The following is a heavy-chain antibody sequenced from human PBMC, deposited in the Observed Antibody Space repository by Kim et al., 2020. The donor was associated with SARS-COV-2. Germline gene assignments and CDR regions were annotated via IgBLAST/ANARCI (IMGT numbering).Heavy chain of an antibody. V-gene: IGHV3-7*01. J-gene: IGHJ4*02. Sequence: YSVDSVKGRCTISRDNTKNSLYLQMNSLSAEDTAVYYCASSHRAIHLFDYWGQGTLVTVSS. CDR3: ASSHRAIHLFDY.